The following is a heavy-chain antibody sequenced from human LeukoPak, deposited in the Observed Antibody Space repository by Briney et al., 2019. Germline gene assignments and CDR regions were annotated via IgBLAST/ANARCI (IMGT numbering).Heavy chain of an antibody. J-gene: IGHJ1*01. CDR1: GFTFNTYT. Sequence: GGSLRLSCAASGFTFNTYTMNWVRQAPGKGLEWVSSISSGTSYIYYADSVKGRFTISRDNAKNSLYLQMNSLRAEDTAVYYCAREWGGMDYDFWSGYQNGVLEYFQHWGQGTLVTVSS. V-gene: IGHV3-21*04. CDR3: AREWGGMDYDFWSGYQNGVLEYFQH. CDR2: ISSGTSYI. D-gene: IGHD3-3*01.